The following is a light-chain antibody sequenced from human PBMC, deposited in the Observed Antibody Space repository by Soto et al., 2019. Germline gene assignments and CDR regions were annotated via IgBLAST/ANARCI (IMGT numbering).Light chain of an antibody. CDR3: CSYTTSDTYV. V-gene: IGLV2-14*01. CDR2: EVT. Sequence: QSALIQPASVSGSPGQSITISCTGTSSDVGAYNYVSWYQQHPGKAPKLLISEVTNRPSGVSNRFSGSKSGNTASLIISGLQAEDEADYYCCSYTTSDTYVFGTGTKLTVL. CDR1: SSDVGAYNY. J-gene: IGLJ1*01.